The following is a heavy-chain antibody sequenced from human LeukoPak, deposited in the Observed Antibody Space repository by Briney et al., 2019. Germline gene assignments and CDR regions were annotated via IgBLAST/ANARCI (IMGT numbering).Heavy chain of an antibody. CDR3: VRITSPGY. J-gene: IGHJ4*02. CDR2: IYYSGST. CDR1: GGSISSSSYF. Sequence: SETLSLTCTVSGGSISSSSYFWGWIRQPPGKGLEWIGSIYYSGSTYYNPSLKSRVTISVVTSNNQFSLMLSSVTAADTAVYYCVRITSPGYWGQGTLVTVSS. V-gene: IGHV4-39*01. D-gene: IGHD3-10*01.